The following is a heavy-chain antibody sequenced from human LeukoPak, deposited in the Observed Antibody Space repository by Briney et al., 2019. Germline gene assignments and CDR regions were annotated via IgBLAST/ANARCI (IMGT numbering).Heavy chain of an antibody. J-gene: IGHJ4*02. V-gene: IGHV3-7*04. CDR2: IHPEGNEK. D-gene: IGHD1-1*01. CDR3: ARGDDFSGDY. CDR1: GFTFSNFL. Sequence: PGGSLRLSCAASGFTFSNFLVSWVRQAPGRGLEWVANIHPEGNEKYHVESVEGRFTISRDNIKNSLFLQMHGLRVEDTAVYYCARGDDFSGDYWGQGTLVTVSS.